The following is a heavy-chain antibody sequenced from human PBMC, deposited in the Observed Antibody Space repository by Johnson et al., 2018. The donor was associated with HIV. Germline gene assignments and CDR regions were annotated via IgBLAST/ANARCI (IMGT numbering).Heavy chain of an antibody. CDR3: ARSLRRLQRVFDAFDI. Sequence: VQLVESGGGVVQPGRSLRLSCAASGFTFSSYAMPWVRQAPGKGLAWVSSISSSGSTISSAASVKGRFPISRDNAKNSLYLQMNSLRAEDTAVYYCARSLRRLQRVFDAFDIWGQGTMVTVSS. V-gene: IGHV3-48*04. J-gene: IGHJ3*02. CDR2: ISSSGSTI. D-gene: IGHD4-11*01. CDR1: GFTFSSYA.